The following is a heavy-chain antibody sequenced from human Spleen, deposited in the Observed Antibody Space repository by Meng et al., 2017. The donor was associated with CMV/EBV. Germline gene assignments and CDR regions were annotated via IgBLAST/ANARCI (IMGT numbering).Heavy chain of an antibody. CDR1: GYTFAAHG. Sequence: ASVKVSCKASGYTFAAHGISWVRQAPGQGLEWMGWIRVYNGDTKYVQKFQGRVTMTTDTSTSTAYMELRSLRSEDTAVYYCARDPGNTVVIPSALGYFDYWGQGTPVTVSS. CDR2: IRVYNGDT. D-gene: IGHD2-2*01. J-gene: IGHJ4*01. V-gene: IGHV1-18*01. CDR3: ARDPGNTVVIPSALGYFDY.